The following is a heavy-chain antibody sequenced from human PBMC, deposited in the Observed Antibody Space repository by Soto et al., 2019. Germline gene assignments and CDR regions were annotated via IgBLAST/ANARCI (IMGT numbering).Heavy chain of an antibody. CDR1: GYTFTSYD. J-gene: IGHJ6*02. D-gene: IGHD3-10*01. V-gene: IGHV1-8*01. Sequence: ASVKVSCKASGYTFTSYDINWVRQATGQGLEWMGWMNPNSGNTGYAQKFQGRVTMTRNTSISTAYMELSSLRSEDTAVYYCEREWRVVIFVIDLWGQGSTVTVSS. CDR3: EREWRVVIFVIDL. CDR2: MNPNSGNT.